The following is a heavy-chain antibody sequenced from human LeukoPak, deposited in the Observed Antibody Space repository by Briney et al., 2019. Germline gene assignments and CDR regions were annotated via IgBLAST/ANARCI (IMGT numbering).Heavy chain of an antibody. CDR3: ARDKWGGLGDY. CDR2: INAGNGNT. V-gene: IGHV1-3*01. J-gene: IGHJ4*02. CDR1: GYTFTSYA. D-gene: IGHD3-3*01. Sequence: ASVKVSCKASGYTFTSYAMHWVRQAPGQRLEWMGWINAGNGNTKYSRKFQGRVTITRDTSASTAYMELSSLRSEDTAVYYCARDKWGGLGDYWGQGTLVTVSS.